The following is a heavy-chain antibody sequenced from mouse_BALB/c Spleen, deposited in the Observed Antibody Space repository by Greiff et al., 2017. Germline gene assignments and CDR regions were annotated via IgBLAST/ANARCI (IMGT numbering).Heavy chain of an antibody. CDR3: ARQYYGSFDY. CDR1: GFAFSSYD. J-gene: IGHJ2*01. V-gene: IGHV5-12-1*01. Sequence: EVQRVESGGGLVKPGGSLKLSCAASGFAFSSYDMSWVRQTPEKRLEWVAYISSGGGSTYYPDTVKGRFTISRDNAKNTLYLQMSSLKSEDTAMYYCARQYYGSFDYWGQGTTLTVSS. CDR2: ISSGGGST. D-gene: IGHD1-1*01.